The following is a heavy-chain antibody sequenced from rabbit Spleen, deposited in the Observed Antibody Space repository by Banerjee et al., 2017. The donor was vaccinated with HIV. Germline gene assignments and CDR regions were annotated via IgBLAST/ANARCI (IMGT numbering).Heavy chain of an antibody. CDR1: GFSFSYSDY. CDR2: IGAGVSSTT. J-gene: IGHJ3*01. Sequence: QSLEESGGDLVKPGASLTLTCTASGFSFSYSDYMCWVRQPPGKGPEWIACIGAGVSSTTYYATWAKGRFTISKASSTTVTLQLNSLTAADTATYFCARRAGSPYYAMDLWGQGTLVTVS. CDR3: ARRAGSPYYAMDL. D-gene: IGHD8-1*01. V-gene: IGHV1S40*01.